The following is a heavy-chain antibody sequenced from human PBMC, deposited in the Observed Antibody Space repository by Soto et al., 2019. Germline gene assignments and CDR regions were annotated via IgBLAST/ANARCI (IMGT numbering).Heavy chain of an antibody. J-gene: IGHJ4*02. D-gene: IGHD6-6*01. CDR1: GFTFSSYS. CDR2: ISSSTI. Sequence: EVQLVESGGGLVQPGGSLRLSCAASGFTFSSYSMNWVRQAPGKGLEWVSYISSSTIYYADSVKGRFTISRDNAKNSLYLQMNSLRDEDTAVYYCARDRATGLSVLDYWGQGTLVTVSS. V-gene: IGHV3-48*02. CDR3: ARDRATGLSVLDY.